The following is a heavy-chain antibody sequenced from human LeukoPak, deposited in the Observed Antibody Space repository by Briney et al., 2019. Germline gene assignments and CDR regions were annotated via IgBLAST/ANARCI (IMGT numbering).Heavy chain of an antibody. CDR2: IYYSGST. CDR1: GGSISSSSYY. J-gene: IGHJ4*02. V-gene: IGHV4-39*01. Sequence: PSETLSLTCTVSGGSISSSSYYWGWIRQPPGKGLEWIGSIYYSGSTYYNPSLKSRVTISVDTSKNQFSLKLSSVTAADTAVYYCARHEGTDGAVAGTGFDYWGQGTLVTVSS. CDR3: ARHEGTDGAVAGTGFDY. D-gene: IGHD6-19*01.